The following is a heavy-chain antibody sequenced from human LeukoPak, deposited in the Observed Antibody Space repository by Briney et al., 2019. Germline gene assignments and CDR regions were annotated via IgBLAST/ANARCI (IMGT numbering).Heavy chain of an antibody. CDR2: INPNSGGT. D-gene: IGHD3-10*01. J-gene: IGHJ5*02. CDR1: GYTFTVYY. Sequence: ASVKVSCKASGYTFTVYYMHWVRQAPGQGLEWMGWINPNSGGTNYAQKFQGRVTMTRDTSISTAYMELSRLRSGDTAVYYCARDYYYGSGSYYNWFDPWGQGTLVTVSS. V-gene: IGHV1-2*02. CDR3: ARDYYYGSGSYYNWFDP.